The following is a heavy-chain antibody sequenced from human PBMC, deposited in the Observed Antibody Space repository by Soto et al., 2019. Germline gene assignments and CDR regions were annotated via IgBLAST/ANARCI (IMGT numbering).Heavy chain of an antibody. CDR1: GFTFNMFS. V-gene: IGHV3-23*01. Sequence: GGSLRLSCVTSGFTFNMFSMTWVRQAPGKEPQWISGISISDGRTYYADSVKGRFTISRDNSKNTLYLQMNSLRAEDTAVYYCAKAYYYDRSSLHYFDYWGQGTLVTVSS. D-gene: IGHD3-22*01. J-gene: IGHJ4*02. CDR2: ISISDGRT. CDR3: AKAYYYDRSSLHYFDY.